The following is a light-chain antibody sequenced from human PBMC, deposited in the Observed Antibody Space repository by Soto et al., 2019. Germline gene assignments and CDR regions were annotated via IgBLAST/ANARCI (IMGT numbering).Light chain of an antibody. Sequence: QSALTQPPSASGSPGQSVAISCTGTSSDVGAYIYVSWYQQHPGKAPKLVIYEINKRPSGVPDRFSGSKSGNSASLTVAGLQVGDEADYYCSIYAGGNSVIFGGGTKLTVL. CDR3: SIYAGGNSVI. CDR1: SSDVGAYIY. V-gene: IGLV2-8*01. CDR2: EIN. J-gene: IGLJ2*01.